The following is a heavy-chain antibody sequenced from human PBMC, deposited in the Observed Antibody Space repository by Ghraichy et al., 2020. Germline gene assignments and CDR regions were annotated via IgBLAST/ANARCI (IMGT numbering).Heavy chain of an antibody. CDR1: GFTFSSYS. V-gene: IGHV3-21*01. CDR3: ARGGADYDFWSGYPFDY. Sequence: GGSLRLSCAASGFTFSSYSMNWVRQAPGKGLEWVSSISSSSSYIYYADSVKGRFTISRDNAKNSLYLQMNSLRAEDTAVYYCARGGADYDFWSGYPFDYWGQGTLVTVSS. J-gene: IGHJ4*02. D-gene: IGHD3-3*01. CDR2: ISSSSSYI.